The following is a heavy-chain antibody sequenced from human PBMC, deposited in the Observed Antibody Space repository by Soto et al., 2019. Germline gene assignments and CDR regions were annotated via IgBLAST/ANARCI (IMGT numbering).Heavy chain of an antibody. CDR1: GFTFNNYA. CDR2: ISGSDGST. CDR3: VKDWTGDTCPCMDV. J-gene: IGHJ6*01. V-gene: IGHV3-23*01. Sequence: EVQLLESGGGLVQPGGSLRLSCAASGFTFNNYAMTWVRQAPGKGLEWVSTISGSDGSTYYADSVKGRLTISRDNSKNALYLQMSSLRAEDTVRYYCVKDWTGDTCPCMDVWGQGTTVTVSS. D-gene: IGHD2-8*02.